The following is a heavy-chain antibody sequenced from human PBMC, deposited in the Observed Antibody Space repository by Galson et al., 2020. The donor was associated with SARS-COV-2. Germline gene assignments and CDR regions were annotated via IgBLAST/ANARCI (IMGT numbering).Heavy chain of an antibody. CDR1: GGAINSSSYY. Sequence: SETLSLTCTVSGGAINSSSYYWSWIRQPAGKGLEWIGRIHTSGRTNCSPSLKSRVAISADTSKNQFFLRLNSVTASDTGVYYCVRVKLGDDDLFGSWGQGTLITVSS. CDR2: IHTSGRT. J-gene: IGHJ4*02. V-gene: IGHV4-61*02. D-gene: IGHD2-21*02. CDR3: VRVKLGDDDLFGS.